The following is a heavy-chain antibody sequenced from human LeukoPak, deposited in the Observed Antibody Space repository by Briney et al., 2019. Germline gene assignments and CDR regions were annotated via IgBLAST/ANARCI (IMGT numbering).Heavy chain of an antibody. J-gene: IGHJ4*02. CDR1: GFTFSSYS. V-gene: IGHV3-48*04. CDR2: ISSSSSTI. D-gene: IGHD2-15*01. Sequence: GGSLRLSCAASGFTFSSYSMNWVRQAPGKGLEWVSYISSSSSTIYYADSVKGRFTISRDNAKNSLYLQMNSLRAEDTAVYYCARDEEDIVVVVAAMGYWGQGTLVTVSS. CDR3: ARDEEDIVVVVAAMGY.